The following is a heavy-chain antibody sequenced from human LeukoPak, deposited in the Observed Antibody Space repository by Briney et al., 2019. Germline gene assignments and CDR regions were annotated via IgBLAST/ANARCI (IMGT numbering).Heavy chain of an antibody. Sequence: SETLSLTCTVSGGSIDSYYWSWTRQPPGKGLEWIGYIYDSGSTKYNPSLKSRVTISADTSKSQFSLQLTSVTAADTAVYYCARRNSKSGWYRDDYWGQGTLVTVSS. CDR3: ARRNSKSGWYRDDY. V-gene: IGHV4-59*08. J-gene: IGHJ4*02. CDR2: IYDSGST. CDR1: GGSIDSYY. D-gene: IGHD6-19*01.